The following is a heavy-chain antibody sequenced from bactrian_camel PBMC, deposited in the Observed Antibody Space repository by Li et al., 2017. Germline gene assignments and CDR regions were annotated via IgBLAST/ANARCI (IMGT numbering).Heavy chain of an antibody. J-gene: IGHJ4*01. V-gene: IGHV3S1*01. CDR1: GFAASSAF. CDR3: AQDVLERGCSPTTVFHI. D-gene: IGHD8*01. CDR2: IYTPGAYT. Sequence: VQLVESGGAAVQAGGSLRLSCAASGFAASSAFMGWFRQAPGKEREGLATIYTPGAYTQYADSVKGRFTISHDVAKRTLSLQMSNIEAEDTATYYCAQDVLERGCSPTTVFHIWGQGTQVTVS.